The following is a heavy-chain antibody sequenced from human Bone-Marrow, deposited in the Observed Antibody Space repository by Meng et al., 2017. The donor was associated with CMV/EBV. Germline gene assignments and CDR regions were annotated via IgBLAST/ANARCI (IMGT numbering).Heavy chain of an antibody. D-gene: IGHD2-8*01. CDR2: INPNSGGT. CDR1: GYTFTGYY. V-gene: IGHV1-2*02. CDR3: ARDGCTNGVCQGRYGMDV. Sequence: ASVKVSCKASGYTFTGYYMHWARQAPGQGLEWMGWINPNSGGTNYAQKFQGRVTMTRDTSISTAYMELSRLRSDDTAVYYCARDGCTNGVCQGRYGMDVWGQGTTVTVSS. J-gene: IGHJ6*02.